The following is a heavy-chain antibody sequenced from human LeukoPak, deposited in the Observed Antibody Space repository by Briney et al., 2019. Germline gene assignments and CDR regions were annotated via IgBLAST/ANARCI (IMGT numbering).Heavy chain of an antibody. CDR3: AREGDSGWYYYLDY. D-gene: IGHD6-19*01. Sequence: GGSLRLSCAASGFIFSNYEMNWVRQAPGKGLEWISYINSGGTPIYYADSVKGRFTMSRDNAKNSLYLQMNSLRAEDTAVYYCAREGDSGWYYYLDYWGQGTLVTVSS. CDR2: INSGGTPI. CDR1: GFIFSNYE. J-gene: IGHJ4*02. V-gene: IGHV3-48*03.